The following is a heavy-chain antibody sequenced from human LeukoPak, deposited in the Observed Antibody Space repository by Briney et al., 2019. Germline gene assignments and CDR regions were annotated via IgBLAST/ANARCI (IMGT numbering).Heavy chain of an antibody. D-gene: IGHD2-2*01. CDR3: ARAANYIVVVPTAIPNWFDP. CDR2: IKQDGSEK. J-gene: IGHJ5*02. Sequence: PGGSLRLSCAASGFTISSYWMGWVRQAPGNGLEWVANIKQDGSEKYYVDCVKGRFTIPKDNAKNSLYLQMNSLRAEDTAVYYCARAANYIVVVPTAIPNWFDPWGQGTLITVSS. V-gene: IGHV3-7*01. CDR1: GFTISSYW.